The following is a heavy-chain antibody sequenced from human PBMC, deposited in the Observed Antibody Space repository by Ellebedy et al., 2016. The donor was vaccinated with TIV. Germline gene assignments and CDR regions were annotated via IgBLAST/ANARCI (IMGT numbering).Heavy chain of an antibody. Sequence: PGGSLRLSCAASGFTFSTYWMRLARQAPGKGLEWVATIKQDGGDKYYVDSVKGRFTISRDNAKNSLYLQMNSLGVEDTAVYYCARPGYVWGQGARVTVSS. D-gene: IGHD5-12*01. CDR1: GFTFSTYW. V-gene: IGHV3-7*03. CDR2: IKQDGGDK. J-gene: IGHJ4*02. CDR3: ARPGYV.